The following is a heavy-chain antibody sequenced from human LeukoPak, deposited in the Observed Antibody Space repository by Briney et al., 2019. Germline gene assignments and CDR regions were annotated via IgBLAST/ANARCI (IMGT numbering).Heavy chain of an antibody. CDR3: ARADYDSSGYYIDDY. Sequence: TSETLSLTCTVSGGSISSGDYYWSWIRQPPGKGLEWIGYIYYSGSTYYNPSLKSRVTISVDTSKNQFSLRLSSVTAADTAVYYCARADYDSSGYYIDDYWGQGTLVTVSS. CDR1: GGSISSGDYY. J-gene: IGHJ4*02. D-gene: IGHD3-22*01. V-gene: IGHV4-30-4*08. CDR2: IYYSGST.